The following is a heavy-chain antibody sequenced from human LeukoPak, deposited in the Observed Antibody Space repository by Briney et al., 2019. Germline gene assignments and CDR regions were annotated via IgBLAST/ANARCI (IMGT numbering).Heavy chain of an antibody. Sequence: RASVKVSCKASGGTFSSYAISWVRQAPGQGLEWMGRIIPIFGTANYAQKFQGRVTITADKSTSTAYMELSSLRPEDTAVYYCARVRYFDWLRTDYYYYYMDVWGKGTTVTVSS. D-gene: IGHD3-9*01. CDR1: GGTFSSYA. CDR3: ARVRYFDWLRTDYYYYYMDV. J-gene: IGHJ6*03. CDR2: IIPIFGTA. V-gene: IGHV1-69*06.